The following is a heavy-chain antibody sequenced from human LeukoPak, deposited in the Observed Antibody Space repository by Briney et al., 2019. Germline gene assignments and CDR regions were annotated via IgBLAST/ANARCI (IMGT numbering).Heavy chain of an antibody. J-gene: IGHJ5*02. CDR2: IYHSGST. Sequence: SETLSLTCAVSGGSISSSNWWSWIRQPPGKGLEWIGEIYHSGSTNYNPSLKSRVTISVDTSKNQFSLKLSSVTAADTAVYYCARRGYYYDSSGYYRRVNCWFDPWGQGTLVTVSS. V-gene: IGHV4-4*02. CDR1: GGSISSSNW. D-gene: IGHD3-22*01. CDR3: ARRGYYYDSSGYYRRVNCWFDP.